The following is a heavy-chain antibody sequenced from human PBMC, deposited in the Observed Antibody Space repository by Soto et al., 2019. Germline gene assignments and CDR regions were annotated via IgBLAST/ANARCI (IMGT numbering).Heavy chain of an antibody. CDR3: ARDFRIAAAGLFDY. D-gene: IGHD6-13*01. J-gene: IGHJ4*02. Sequence: GGSLRLSCAASGFTFSSYAMHWVRQAPGKGLEWVAVISYDGSNKYYADSVKGRFTISRDNSKNTLYLQMNSLRAEDTAVYYCARDFRIAAAGLFDYWGQGTLVTVSS. CDR2: ISYDGSNK. V-gene: IGHV3-30-3*01. CDR1: GFTFSSYA.